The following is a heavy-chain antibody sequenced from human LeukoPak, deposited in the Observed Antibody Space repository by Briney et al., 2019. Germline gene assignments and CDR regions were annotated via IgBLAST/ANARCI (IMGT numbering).Heavy chain of an antibody. CDR1: GDSISIGNYY. D-gene: IGHD6-13*01. CDR3: ARLYSQQLVMFDY. V-gene: IGHV4-39*01. CDR2: IYYSGST. J-gene: IGHJ4*02. Sequence: PSETLSLTCTVSGDSISIGNYYWVWIRQPPGKGLEWIASIYYSGSTYYNLSLKSRITISIDMSKNQFSLRMSSVTAADAAVYYCARLYSQQLVMFDYWGQGTLVTVSS.